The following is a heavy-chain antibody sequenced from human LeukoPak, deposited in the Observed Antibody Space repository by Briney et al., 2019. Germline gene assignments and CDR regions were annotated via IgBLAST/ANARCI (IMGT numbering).Heavy chain of an antibody. D-gene: IGHD1-26*01. CDR2: IYYSGST. CDR3: ARGQVGGIPFDY. V-gene: IGHV4-59*12. J-gene: IGHJ4*02. CDR1: GGSISSYY. Sequence: SETLSLTCTVSGGSISSYYWSWIRQPPGKGLEWIGYIYYSGSTNYNPSLKSRVIISVDTSKNQFSLKLYFVTAADTAVYYCARGQVGGIPFDYWGQGTLVTDSS.